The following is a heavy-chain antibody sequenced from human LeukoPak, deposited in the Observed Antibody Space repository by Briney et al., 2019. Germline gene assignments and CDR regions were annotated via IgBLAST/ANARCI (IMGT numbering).Heavy chain of an antibody. Sequence: GGSLRLSCAASGFTFSDYYMSWVRQAPGKGLEWVAIISYDGSNKYYADSVKGRFTISRDNSKNTLYLQMNSLRPEDTAVYYCAKTSPPYFDWAPVDNWGQGTLVTVSS. CDR3: AKTSPPYFDWAPVDN. D-gene: IGHD3-9*01. CDR2: ISYDGSNK. V-gene: IGHV3-30*18. CDR1: GFTFSDYY. J-gene: IGHJ4*02.